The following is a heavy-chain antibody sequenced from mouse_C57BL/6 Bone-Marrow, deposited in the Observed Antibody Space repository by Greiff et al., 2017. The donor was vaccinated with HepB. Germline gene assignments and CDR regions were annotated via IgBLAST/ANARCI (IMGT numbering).Heavy chain of an antibody. V-gene: IGHV1-78*01. CDR1: GYTFTDHT. Sequence: VQVVESDAELVKPGASVKISCKVSGYTFTDHTIHWMKQRPEQGLEWIGYIYPRDGSTKYNEKFKGKATLTADKSSSTAYMQLNSLTSEDSAVYFCARYDYDGPWFAYWGQGTLVTVSA. CDR3: ARYDYDGPWFAY. CDR2: IYPRDGST. D-gene: IGHD2-4*01. J-gene: IGHJ3*01.